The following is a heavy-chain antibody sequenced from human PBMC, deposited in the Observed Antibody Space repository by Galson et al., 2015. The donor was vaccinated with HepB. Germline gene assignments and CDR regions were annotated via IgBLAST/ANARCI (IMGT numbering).Heavy chain of an antibody. Sequence: SLRLSCAASGFTFSSYDMHWVRQAPGKGLEWVAVISYDGSNKYYADSVKGRLTISRDNSKNTPYLQMNSLRAEDTAVYFCAKDRAQSNWNYGDYFDYWGQGTLVTVSS. J-gene: IGHJ4*02. CDR1: GFTFSSYD. D-gene: IGHD1-7*01. CDR2: ISYDGSNK. CDR3: AKDRAQSNWNYGDYFDY. V-gene: IGHV3-30*18.